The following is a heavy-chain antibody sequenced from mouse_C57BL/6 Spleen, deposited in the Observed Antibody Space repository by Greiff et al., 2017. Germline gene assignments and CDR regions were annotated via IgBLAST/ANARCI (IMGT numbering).Heavy chain of an antibody. J-gene: IGHJ4*01. D-gene: IGHD1-1*01. CDR3: ARSNFITTVVTPYYYAMDY. CDR2: IYPRDGST. CDR1: GYTFTSYD. Sequence: QVQLQQSGPELVKPGASVKLSCKASGYTFTSYDINWVKQRPGQGLEWIGWIYPRDGSTKYNEKFKGKATLTVDTSSSTAYMELHSLTSEDSAVYFCARSNFITTVVTPYYYAMDYWGQGTSVTVSS. V-gene: IGHV1-85*01.